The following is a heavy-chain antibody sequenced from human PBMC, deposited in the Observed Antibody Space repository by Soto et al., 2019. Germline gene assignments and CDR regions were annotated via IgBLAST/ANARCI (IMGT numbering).Heavy chain of an antibody. D-gene: IGHD2-21*02. J-gene: IGHJ6*02. Sequence: SETLSLTCTVSGGSISSSSYYWDWIRQPPGKGLEWIGSIYYCGSTYYNPSLKSRVTISVDTSKNQFSLKLSSVTAADTAVYYCARQVTDPYYYYNGMDVWGQGTTVTVSS. V-gene: IGHV4-39*01. CDR2: IYYCGST. CDR3: ARQVTDPYYYYNGMDV. CDR1: GGSISSSSYY.